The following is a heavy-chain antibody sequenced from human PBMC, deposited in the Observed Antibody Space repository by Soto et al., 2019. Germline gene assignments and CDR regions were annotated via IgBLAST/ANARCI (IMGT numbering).Heavy chain of an antibody. Sequence: GESLKISWTGSGHSFTLYWISWVRQMPGTGLEGLGRIDPSDSYTNYSPSFQGYVTISADKSISTAYLQWSSLKASDTAMYYCAITLDSSSWYGEDYYGMDVWGQGTTVTVSS. CDR1: GHSFTLYW. CDR3: AITLDSSSWYGEDYYGMDV. J-gene: IGHJ6*02. V-gene: IGHV5-10-1*01. D-gene: IGHD6-13*01. CDR2: IDPSDSYT.